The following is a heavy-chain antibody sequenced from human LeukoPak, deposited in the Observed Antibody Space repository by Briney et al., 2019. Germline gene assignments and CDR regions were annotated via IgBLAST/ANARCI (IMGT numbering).Heavy chain of an antibody. CDR1: GWSFSGYY. J-gene: IGHJ6*03. D-gene: IGHD6-25*01. CDR3: ERARGSATPPYYYYYMDV. CDR2: INHSGST. Sequence: SETLSLTCAVYGWSFSGYYWSGIRQPPAKELQWFGEINHSGSTNYNPSLKSRVTISVATYTYKCHLTLSSMTAADTAAYYCERARGSATPPYYYYYMDVWGKGTTVTVSS. V-gene: IGHV4-34*01.